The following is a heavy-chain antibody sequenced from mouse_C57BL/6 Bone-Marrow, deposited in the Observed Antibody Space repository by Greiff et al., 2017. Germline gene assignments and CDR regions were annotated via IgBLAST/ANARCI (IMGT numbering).Heavy chain of an antibody. CDR1: GYTFTDYY. Sequence: QVQLKQSGAELVKPGASVKISCKASGYTFTDYYINWVKQRPGQGLEWIGKIGPGSGSTYYNEKFKGKATLTADKSSSTAYMQLSSLTSEDSAVYFCARSGGFQFFYYYAMDYWGQGTSVTVSS. J-gene: IGHJ4*01. V-gene: IGHV1-77*01. CDR2: IGPGSGST. D-gene: IGHD4-1*01. CDR3: ARSGGFQFFYYYAMDY.